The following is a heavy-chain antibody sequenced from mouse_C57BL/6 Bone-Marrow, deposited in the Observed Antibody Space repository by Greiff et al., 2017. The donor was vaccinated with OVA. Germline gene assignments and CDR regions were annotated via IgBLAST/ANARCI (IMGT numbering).Heavy chain of an antibody. CDR2: ISDGGSYT. Sequence: EVKLVESGGGLVKPGGSLKLSCAASGFTFSSYAMSWVRQTPDKRLEWVATISDGGSYTYYPNNVKGRFTIARDNAKNNLYLQMSHLKSEDTAMYYSARDPSSGRRYMDYWGQGTSVTVSS. D-gene: IGHD3-2*02. J-gene: IGHJ4*01. CDR3: ARDPSSGRRYMDY. V-gene: IGHV5-4*01. CDR1: GFTFSSYA.